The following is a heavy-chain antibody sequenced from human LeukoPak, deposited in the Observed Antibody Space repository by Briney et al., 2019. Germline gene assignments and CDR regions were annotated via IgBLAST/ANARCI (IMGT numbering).Heavy chain of an antibody. V-gene: IGHV1-2*02. D-gene: IGHD3-9*01. Sequence: ASVKVSCKASGYTFTGYYMHWVRQAPGQGLEWMGWINANSGGTNYAQKFQGRVTMTRDTSISTAYMELSRLRSDDTAVYYCARSSRYDIWTGYPYWGQGTLVTVSS. CDR2: INANSGGT. CDR1: GYTFTGYY. CDR3: ARSSRYDIWTGYPY. J-gene: IGHJ4*02.